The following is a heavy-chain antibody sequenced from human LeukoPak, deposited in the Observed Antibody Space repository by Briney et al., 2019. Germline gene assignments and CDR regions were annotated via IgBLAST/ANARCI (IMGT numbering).Heavy chain of an antibody. CDR2: IGGGGAIT. CDR1: GFTFTSYA. J-gene: IGHJ4*02. D-gene: IGHD3-16*01. V-gene: IGHV3-23*01. CDR3: ARDWGADY. Sequence: GGSLRLSCAASGFTFTSYAMTWVRQTPGKGLEWVSVIGGGGAITYYADSVKGRFTVSRDDSKNTLYLQMNSLRAEDTAVYYCARDWGADYWGQGTLVTVSS.